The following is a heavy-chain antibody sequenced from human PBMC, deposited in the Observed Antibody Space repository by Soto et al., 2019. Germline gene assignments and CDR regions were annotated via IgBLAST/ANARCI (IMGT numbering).Heavy chain of an antibody. CDR1: GGSISSYY. Sequence: SETLSLTCTVSGGSISSYYWSWIRQPPGKGLEWIGYIYYSGSTNYNPSLKSRVTISVDTSKNQFSLKLTSLRSDDTAVYFCARGSGSFFPFFDSWGQGTLVTVSS. CDR3: ARGSGSFFPFFDS. D-gene: IGHD1-26*01. V-gene: IGHV4-59*01. J-gene: IGHJ4*02. CDR2: IYYSGST.